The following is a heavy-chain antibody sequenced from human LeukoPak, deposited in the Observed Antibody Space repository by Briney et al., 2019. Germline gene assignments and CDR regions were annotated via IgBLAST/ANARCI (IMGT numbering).Heavy chain of an antibody. J-gene: IGHJ5*02. CDR2: IYTSGST. Sequence: PSETLSLTCTVSGGSISSYYWSWIRQPPGKGLEWIGYIYTSGSTNYNPSLKSRVTILVDTSKNQFSLKLSSVTAADTAVYYCARHPSNPAPHNWFDPGAKETLVTVSS. CDR1: GGSISSYY. CDR3: ARHPSNPAPHNWFDP. V-gene: IGHV4-4*09. D-gene: IGHD3-3*02.